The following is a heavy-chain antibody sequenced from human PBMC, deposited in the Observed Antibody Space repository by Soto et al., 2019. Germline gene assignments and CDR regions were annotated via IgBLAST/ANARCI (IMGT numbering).Heavy chain of an antibody. V-gene: IGHV4-34*12. Sequence: NPSETLSLTCAIYGASLGGFHWTWLRQAPGKGLEWIGELIHGGSTNYNPSLKGRVSFSLDTSKNQFSLHLMSVTAADTAVYYWARSPLGYDYVRQTWREVGDSFDIWGRGTLVTVSS. D-gene: IGHD3-16*01. CDR3: ARSPLGYDYVRQTWREVGDSFDI. J-gene: IGHJ3*02. CDR1: GASLGGFH. CDR2: LIHGGST.